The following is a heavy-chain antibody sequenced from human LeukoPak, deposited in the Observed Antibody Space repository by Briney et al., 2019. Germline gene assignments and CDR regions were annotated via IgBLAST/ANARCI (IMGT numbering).Heavy chain of an antibody. CDR3: ARDSAREPRDAFDI. V-gene: IGHV4-30-4*01. Sequence: PSETLSLTCTVSGGSISSGDYYWSWIRQPPGKGLEWVGYIYYSGSTYYNPSLKSRVTISVDTSKNQFSLKLSSVTAADTAVYYCARDSAREPRDAFDIWGQGTMVTVSS. CDR2: IYYSGST. CDR1: GGSISSGDYY. J-gene: IGHJ3*02.